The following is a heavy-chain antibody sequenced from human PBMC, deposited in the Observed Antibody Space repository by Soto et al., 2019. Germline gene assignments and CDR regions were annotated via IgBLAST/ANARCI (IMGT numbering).Heavy chain of an antibody. Sequence: SETLSLTCTVSGGSISSYYWRWIRQPPGKGLEWIGYIYYSGSTNYNPSLKSRVTISVDTSKNQFSLKLSSVTAADTAVYYCARGWRYYDSSGYFSYFDYWGQGTLVTVSS. D-gene: IGHD3-22*01. CDR3: ARGWRYYDSSGYFSYFDY. CDR1: GGSISSYY. V-gene: IGHV4-59*01. CDR2: IYYSGST. J-gene: IGHJ4*02.